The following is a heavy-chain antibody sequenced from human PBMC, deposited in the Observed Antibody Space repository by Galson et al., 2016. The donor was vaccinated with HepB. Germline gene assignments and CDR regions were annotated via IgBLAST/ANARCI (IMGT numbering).Heavy chain of an antibody. CDR2: ISANSGNT. CDR3: ARDVQFRFDY. Sequence: SVKVSCKASGYRFFTYGISWVRQAPGQGLEWLGWISANSGNTIYAQKFQDRVTMTRVTSASTVYMDLGSLRSDDTAVYYCARDVQFRFDYWGQGTLVTVSS. J-gene: IGHJ4*02. D-gene: IGHD4-11*01. CDR1: GYRFFTYG. V-gene: IGHV1-18*04.